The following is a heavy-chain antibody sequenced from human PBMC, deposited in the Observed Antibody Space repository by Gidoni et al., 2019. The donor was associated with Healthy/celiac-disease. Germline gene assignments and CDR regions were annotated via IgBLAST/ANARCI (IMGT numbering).Heavy chain of an antibody. Sequence: EVPLVESGGGLVKPGGSLRLSCAASGFTFSNAWMSWVRQPPGKGREWVGRIKSKADGGTTDYAAPVKGRFTISRDDSKNTLYLQMNSLKTEDTAVYYCTTDPSVYSGYDVGPERRRVYYYYYMDVWGKGTTVTVSS. CDR3: TTDPSVYSGYDVGPERRRVYYYYYMDV. CDR1: GFTFSNAW. J-gene: IGHJ6*03. CDR2: IKSKADGGTT. V-gene: IGHV3-15*01. D-gene: IGHD5-12*01.